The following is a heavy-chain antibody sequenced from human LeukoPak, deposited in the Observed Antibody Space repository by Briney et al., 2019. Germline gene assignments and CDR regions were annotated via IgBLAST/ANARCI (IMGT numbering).Heavy chain of an antibody. J-gene: IGHJ6*04. CDR1: GFTFDDYG. Sequence: EGSLRLSCAASGFTFDDYGMSWVRQAPGKGLEWVSGINWNGGSTGYADSVKGRFTISRDNAKNSLYLQMNSLRAEDTAVYYCAELGITMIGGVWGKGTTVTISS. D-gene: IGHD3-10*02. CDR2: INWNGGST. V-gene: IGHV3-20*04. CDR3: AELGITMIGGV.